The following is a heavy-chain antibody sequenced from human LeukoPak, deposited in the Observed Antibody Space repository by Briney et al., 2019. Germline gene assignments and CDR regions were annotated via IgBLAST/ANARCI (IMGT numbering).Heavy chain of an antibody. V-gene: IGHV3-23*01. CDR3: AKDPRPYDSSGYPHFDY. CDR2: ISGSGGST. D-gene: IGHD3-22*01. CDR1: GFTFSSYA. Sequence: AGGSLRLSCVASGFTFSSYAMSWVRQAPGKGLEWVSAISGSGGSTYYADSVKGRSTISRDNSKNTLYLQMNSLRAEDTAVYYCAKDPRPYDSSGYPHFDYWGQGTLVTVSS. J-gene: IGHJ4*02.